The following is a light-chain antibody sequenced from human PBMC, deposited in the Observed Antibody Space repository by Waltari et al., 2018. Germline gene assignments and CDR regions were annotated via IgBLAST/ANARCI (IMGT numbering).Light chain of an antibody. CDR1: QSFINDF. Sequence: EIVLTQSPGTLSLSPGERATLPCRASQSFINDFLAWYQQTPGHAPRLLIYGASSRATGVPDRFTGSGSGTDFTLTISRLEPEDFAIYYCQQYGSSPTFGQGTKVEIK. V-gene: IGKV3-20*01. CDR2: GAS. J-gene: IGKJ1*01. CDR3: QQYGSSPT.